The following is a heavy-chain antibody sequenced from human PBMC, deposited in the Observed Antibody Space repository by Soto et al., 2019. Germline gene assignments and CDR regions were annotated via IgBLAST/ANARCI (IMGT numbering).Heavy chain of an antibody. Sequence: EVQLVESGGGLVSPGASLRLSCEASGFSLTNAWMDWVRQAPGKGLEWVGRIKRNADGGTADYPAPVKGSFTISKDDSKNTLFLQMESLIIEDTAMYFCTPEMRHGNGGYGAFVIWGQGTMVAVSS. J-gene: IGHJ3*02. CDR1: GFSLTNAW. V-gene: IGHV3-15*01. CDR3: TPEMRHGNGGYGAFVI. D-gene: IGHD6-19*01. CDR2: IKRNADGGTA.